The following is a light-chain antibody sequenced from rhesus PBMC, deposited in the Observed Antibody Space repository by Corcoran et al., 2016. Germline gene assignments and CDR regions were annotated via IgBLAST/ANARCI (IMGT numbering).Light chain of an antibody. CDR1: NIGSAV. CDR2: GDS. J-gene: IGLJ1*01. CDR3: QVWVISSDQYI. Sequence: SYDLTQPRSVSVSPGQTERMNCGADNIGSAVVKWYQHKSGQAPVLVIYGDSERPSGIPERFSDSKSGNTATLTISGVEAGDEAEDYCQVWVISSDQYIFDTRTRLTVL. V-gene: IGLV3-44*01.